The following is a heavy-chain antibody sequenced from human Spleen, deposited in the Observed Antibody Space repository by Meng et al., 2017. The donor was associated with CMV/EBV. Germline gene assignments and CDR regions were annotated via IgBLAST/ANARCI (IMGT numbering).Heavy chain of an antibody. CDR3: ARAGAAVTTNFDF. V-gene: IGHV1-18*01. CDR2: VSGENGDT. D-gene: IGHD4-17*01. CDR1: GYKFDIYA. J-gene: IGHJ4*02. Sequence: QIQLVQSGPELRRPGASVKVSCKASGYKFDIYAITWVRQAPGQGLEWVGWVSGENGDTNYGQKFQGRVTVTADTFTKTAYMEMRSLRSDDSAMYYCARAGAAVTTNFDFWGQGTLVTVSS.